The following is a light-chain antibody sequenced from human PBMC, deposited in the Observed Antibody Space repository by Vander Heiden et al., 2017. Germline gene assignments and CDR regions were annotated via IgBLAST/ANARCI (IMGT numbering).Light chain of an antibody. CDR2: SNN. J-gene: IGLJ3*02. CDR1: SSNIGSNT. V-gene: IGLV1-44*01. CDR3: AAWDDSLTGWV. Sequence: QSVLTQPPSASGTPGQRVTIPCSGSSSNIGSNTVNWYQQLPGTAPKLLIYSNNQRPSGVPDRFSGSKSGTSASLAISGLQSEDEADYYCAAWDDSLTGWVFGGGTKLTVL.